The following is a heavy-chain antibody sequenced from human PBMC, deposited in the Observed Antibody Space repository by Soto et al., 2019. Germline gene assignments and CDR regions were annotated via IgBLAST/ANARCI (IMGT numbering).Heavy chain of an antibody. CDR1: GGSLSSGYYY. CDR3: ASAPLHGMDV. V-gene: IGHV4-30-4*01. Sequence: SETLSLTCSVSGGSLSSGYYYWGWIRQPPGKGLEWIGNIYYSGNTYYNPSLKSRLIISIDPSKNQFSLKVGPVTAADTAAYYCASAPLHGMDVWGQGTRVTVSS. D-gene: IGHD1-26*01. J-gene: IGHJ6*02. CDR2: IYYSGNT.